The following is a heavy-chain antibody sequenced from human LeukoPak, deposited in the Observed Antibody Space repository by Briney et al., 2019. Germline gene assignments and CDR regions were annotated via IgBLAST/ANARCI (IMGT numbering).Heavy chain of an antibody. Sequence: GGSLRLSCAASGFTFSTFVMSWVRQAPGKGLEWVSTISGRGGTTYYADSVKDRFTISRDNSKNTLYLQMNSLRAEDTAVYYCAKMRSSVAGTPHFDYWGQGTLVTVSS. CDR3: AKMRSSVAGTPHFDY. CDR2: ISGRGGTT. V-gene: IGHV3-23*01. CDR1: GFTFSTFV. D-gene: IGHD6-19*01. J-gene: IGHJ4*02.